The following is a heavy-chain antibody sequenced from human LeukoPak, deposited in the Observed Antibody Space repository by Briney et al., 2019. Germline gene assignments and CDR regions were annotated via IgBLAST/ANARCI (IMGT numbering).Heavy chain of an antibody. CDR3: VKDRPNFFGWNGHYYTRNGDS. V-gene: IGHV3-23*01. CDR2: INSISDGT. J-gene: IGHJ5*01. Sequence: GGSLRLSCAASGFTFNIYAMSWVRQAPGEGLEWVSSINSISDGTFYADSVKGRFTISRDNSKSTLYLQMNSLRAEDTALYYCVKDRPNFFGWNGHYYTRNGDSSGQGTLVTVSP. CDR1: GFTFNIYA. D-gene: IGHD3-22*01.